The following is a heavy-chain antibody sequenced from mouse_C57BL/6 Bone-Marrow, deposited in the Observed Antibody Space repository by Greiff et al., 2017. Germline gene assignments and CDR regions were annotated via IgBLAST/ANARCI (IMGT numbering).Heavy chain of an antibody. V-gene: IGHV1-64*01. CDR3: ARRNGYSYSMDY. CDR2: IPPNSGST. Sequence: VQLQQPGAELVKPGASVKLSCKASGYTFTSYWMHWVKQRPGQGLEWIGMIPPNSGSTNYNEKFKSKATLTVDKSSSTAYMQLNSLTSEDSAVYYCARRNGYSYSMDYWGQGTSVTVSS. CDR1: GYTFTSYW. J-gene: IGHJ4*01. D-gene: IGHD2-3*01.